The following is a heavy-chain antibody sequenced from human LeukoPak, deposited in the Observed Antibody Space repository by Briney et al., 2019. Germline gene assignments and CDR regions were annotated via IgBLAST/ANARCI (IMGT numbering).Heavy chain of an antibody. Sequence: GGSLRLSCVASGFSFSDSTMSWVRQAAGKGLEWVAKMKEDGSDENYVDSVKGRFTISRDNARNSLHLQMKSLRAEDTAVYFCAKGGAGGGYFPTWGQGILVIVSS. V-gene: IGHV3-7*03. CDR3: AKGGAGGGYFPT. CDR1: GFSFSDST. D-gene: IGHD3-16*01. CDR2: MKEDGSDE. J-gene: IGHJ1*01.